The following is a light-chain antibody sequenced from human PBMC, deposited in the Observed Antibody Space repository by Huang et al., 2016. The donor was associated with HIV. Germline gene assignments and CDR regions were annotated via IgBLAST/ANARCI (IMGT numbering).Light chain of an antibody. CDR2: DAY. CDR1: QSISTW. CDR3: QQYNSFPWT. V-gene: IGKV1-5*01. J-gene: IGKJ1*01. Sequence: DIQMTQSSSTLSASVGDRVTIACRASQSISTWLAWYQQKPGRAPNRLIYDAYTLESGVPSRFSGGGSGTDFTLTISSLHPDDFATYYCQQYNSFPWTFGQGTKVEIK.